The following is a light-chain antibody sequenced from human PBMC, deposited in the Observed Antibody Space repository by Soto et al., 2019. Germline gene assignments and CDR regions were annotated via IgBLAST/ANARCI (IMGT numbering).Light chain of an antibody. Sequence: QSALTQPPSASGSPGQSVTISCTGTSSDIGGNNFVSWYQHHPGKAPKLMLYDVIKRPSGVPARFSGSKSGNPASLTVSGLQAEAEADYYCSSYGGSNNFVVFGGGTKLTVL. V-gene: IGLV2-8*01. CDR1: SSDIGGNNF. J-gene: IGLJ2*01. CDR2: DVI. CDR3: SSYGGSNNFVV.